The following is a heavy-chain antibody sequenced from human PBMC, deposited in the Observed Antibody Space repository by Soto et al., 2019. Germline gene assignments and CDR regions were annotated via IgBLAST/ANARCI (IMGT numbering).Heavy chain of an antibody. V-gene: IGHV1-69*02. CDR2: IIPILGIA. Sequence: ASVKVSCKASGGTFSSYTISWVRQAPGQGLEWMGRIIPILGIANYAQKFQGRVTITADKSTRTAYRELSSLRSEDTAVYYWARWGASGGSWALSNMDVWGKGTTVTVSS. CDR1: GGTFSSYT. D-gene: IGHD2-15*01. CDR3: ARWGASGGSWALSNMDV. J-gene: IGHJ6*03.